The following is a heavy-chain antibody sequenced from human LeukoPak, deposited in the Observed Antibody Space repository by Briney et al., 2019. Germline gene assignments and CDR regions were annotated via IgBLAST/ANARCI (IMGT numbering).Heavy chain of an antibody. CDR3: ARRLGYCSSTSCYYYFDY. D-gene: IGHD2-2*01. CDR2: IYHSGST. J-gene: IGHJ4*02. CDR1: GYSISSGYY. V-gene: IGHV4-38-2*01. Sequence: SETLSLTCAVSGYSISSGYYWGWIRQPPGKGREWIGSIYHSGSTYYNPSLKSRVTISVDTSKNQFSLKLSSVTAADTAVYYCARRLGYCSSTSCYYYFDYWGQGTLVTVSS.